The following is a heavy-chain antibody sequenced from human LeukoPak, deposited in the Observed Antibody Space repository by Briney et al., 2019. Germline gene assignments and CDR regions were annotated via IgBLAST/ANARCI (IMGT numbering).Heavy chain of an antibody. J-gene: IGHJ6*02. Sequence: SETLSLTCAVYGGSFSGYYWSWIRQPPGKGLEWIGEINHSGSTNYNPSLKSRVTISVDTSKNQFSLKLSSVTAADTAVYYCARPIAARPIGDDLYGMDVWGQGTTVTVSS. D-gene: IGHD6-6*01. CDR2: INHSGST. CDR1: GGSFSGYY. V-gene: IGHV4-34*01. CDR3: ARPIAARPIGDDLYGMDV.